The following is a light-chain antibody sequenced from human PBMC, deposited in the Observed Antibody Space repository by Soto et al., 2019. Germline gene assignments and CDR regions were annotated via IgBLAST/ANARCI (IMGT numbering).Light chain of an antibody. Sequence: EIVLTQSPGTLSLSPGERATLSCRASQSVSSSYLAWYQQKPGQAPRLLIYGASSMATGIPDRFSGSGSGTDFTLTISRLEPEDFAVFYCQHYGNSQWTFGQGTKVEIK. CDR3: QHYGNSQWT. V-gene: IGKV3-20*01. CDR2: GAS. J-gene: IGKJ1*01. CDR1: QSVSSSY.